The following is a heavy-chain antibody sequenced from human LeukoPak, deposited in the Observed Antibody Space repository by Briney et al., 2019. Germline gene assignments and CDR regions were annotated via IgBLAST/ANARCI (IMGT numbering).Heavy chain of an antibody. Sequence: GGTLRLSCAASGFTFSSYGMSWVRQAPGKGLEWVSAISGSGGSTYYADSVKGRFTISRDNSKNTLYLQMNSLRAEDTAVYYCAKEGKPTRSGSGRSRYFDYWGQGTLVTVSS. J-gene: IGHJ4*02. CDR3: AKEGKPTRSGSGRSRYFDY. V-gene: IGHV3-23*01. CDR2: ISGSGGST. D-gene: IGHD3-10*01. CDR1: GFTFSSYG.